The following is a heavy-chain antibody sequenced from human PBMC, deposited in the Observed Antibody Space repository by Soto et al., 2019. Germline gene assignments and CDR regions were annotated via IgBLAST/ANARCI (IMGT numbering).Heavy chain of an antibody. J-gene: IGHJ5*02. CDR3: ARGPRYCSTTSCFSGVTWFDP. V-gene: IGHV1-18*04. CDR2: ISSYNGNT. Sequence: ASLKVSCKASGYTFTSYGISWVLQAPGQGLEWMGWISSYNGNTNYAQKVQGRVTMTTDKSTSTTYMELRSLRSDDTAVYYCARGPRYCSTTSCFSGVTWFDPWGQGTLVTVSS. CDR1: GYTFTSYG. D-gene: IGHD2-2*01.